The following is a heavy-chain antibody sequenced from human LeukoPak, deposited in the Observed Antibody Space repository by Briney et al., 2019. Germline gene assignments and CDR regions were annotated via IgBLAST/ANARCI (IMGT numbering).Heavy chain of an antibody. D-gene: IGHD4-17*01. Sequence: SETLCLTCTVSGDSISSTSYYWGWIRQPPGKGLEWIGNIYYSGSTYYNPSLKSRVTISIDTSKNQFSLSLNSVTAADTAVYYCARPPYGDYLIFDSWGQGTLVTVSS. J-gene: IGHJ4*02. CDR1: GDSISSTSYY. V-gene: IGHV4-39*01. CDR3: ARPPYGDYLIFDS. CDR2: IYYSGST.